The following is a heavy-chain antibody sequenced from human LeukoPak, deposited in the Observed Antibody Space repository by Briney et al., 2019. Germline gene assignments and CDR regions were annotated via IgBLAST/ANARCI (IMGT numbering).Heavy chain of an antibody. CDR1: GFIFSSYS. Sequence: GGSLRLSCAASGFIFSSYSMNWVRQAPGKGLEWVSCISSSTSYIYYADSVKGRFTISRDNAKNSLYLQMNSLRAEDTAVYYCARGLGGYDQFFDYWGQGTVVTVSS. V-gene: IGHV3-21*01. CDR2: ISSSTSYI. CDR3: ARGLGGYDQFFDY. D-gene: IGHD5-12*01. J-gene: IGHJ4*02.